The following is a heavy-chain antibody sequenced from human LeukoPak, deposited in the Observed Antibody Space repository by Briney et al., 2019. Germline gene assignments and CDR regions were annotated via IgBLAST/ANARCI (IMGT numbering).Heavy chain of an antibody. D-gene: IGHD2-2*01. Sequence: ASVKVSCKASGYTFTGYYMHWVRQAPGQGLEWMGWINPNSGGTDYAQKFQGRVTMTRDTSISTAYMELSGLRSDDTAVYYCARADIVVVPAADNWFDPWGQGTLVTVSS. CDR1: GYTFTGYY. V-gene: IGHV1-2*02. CDR2: INPNSGGT. CDR3: ARADIVVVPAADNWFDP. J-gene: IGHJ5*02.